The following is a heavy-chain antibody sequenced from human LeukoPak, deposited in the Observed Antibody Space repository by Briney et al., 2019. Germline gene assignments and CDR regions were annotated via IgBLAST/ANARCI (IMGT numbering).Heavy chain of an antibody. CDR2: INHSGST. CDR1: GGTFSGCY. CDR3: ARRPLTYYYDSSGYYNYFDS. D-gene: IGHD3-22*01. V-gene: IGHV4-34*01. J-gene: IGHJ4*02. Sequence: PSETLSLTCAVYGGTFSGCYWSWIRQPPCKGLEGIGEINHSGSTNYNPSLKSRVTISVDTSKNQSSLKLSSVTAAATAVYYCARRPLTYYYDSSGYYNYFDSWGQGTLVTVS.